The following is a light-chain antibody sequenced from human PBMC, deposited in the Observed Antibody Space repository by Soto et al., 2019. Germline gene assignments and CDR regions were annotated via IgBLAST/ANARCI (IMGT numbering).Light chain of an antibody. J-gene: IGLJ1*01. CDR3: NAQADNGKHV. Sequence: QSALTQPPSASGSPGQSVTISCTGSSSDVGHSNFVSWYQQHPGKGPKLIIYEVSKRPSGVPDRFSGSKSGNTASLSVSGLQDEDEADYFCNAQADNGKHVFGTGTTVTVL. CDR2: EVS. CDR1: SSDVGHSNF. V-gene: IGLV2-8*01.